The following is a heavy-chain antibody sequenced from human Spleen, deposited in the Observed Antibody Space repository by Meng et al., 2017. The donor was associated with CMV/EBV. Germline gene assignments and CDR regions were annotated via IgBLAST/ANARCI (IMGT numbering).Heavy chain of an antibody. CDR1: GFTFSSYS. CDR2: IGDSGRKT. V-gene: IGHV3-23*01. J-gene: IGHJ4*02. Sequence: GESLKISCDASGFTFSSYSMNWVRQAPGKGLEWVSSIGDSGRKTFYADSVKGRFTISRDNSKTTLSLQMRSLRAEDTAIYYCVKDWYGSNCQRGCLVYWGQGALVTVSS. D-gene: IGHD6-13*01. CDR3: VKDWYGSNCQRGCLVY.